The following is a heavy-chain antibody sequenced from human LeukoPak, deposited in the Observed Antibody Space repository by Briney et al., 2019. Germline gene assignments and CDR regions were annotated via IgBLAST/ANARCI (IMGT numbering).Heavy chain of an antibody. Sequence: SETLSLTCTVSGGSISSYYWSWIRQPAGKGLEWIGRIYTSGSTNYNPSLKSRVTISVDTSKNQFSLKLSSVTAADTAVYYCARGPYYYDSSGYGSAEYFQHWGQGTLVTVSS. D-gene: IGHD3-22*01. J-gene: IGHJ1*01. CDR3: ARGPYYYDSSGYGSAEYFQH. V-gene: IGHV4-4*07. CDR1: GGSISSYY. CDR2: IYTSGST.